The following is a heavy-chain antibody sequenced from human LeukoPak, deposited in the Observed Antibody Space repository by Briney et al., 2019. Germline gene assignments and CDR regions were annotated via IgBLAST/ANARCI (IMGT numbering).Heavy chain of an antibody. CDR3: ARQDIVVVPRTPYDAFDI. J-gene: IGHJ3*02. D-gene: IGHD2-2*01. CDR2: IYPGDSDT. V-gene: IGHV5-51*01. CDR1: GYSFTSYW. Sequence: GESLKISCKGSGYSFTSYWIGWVRQMPGKGLEWMGIIYPGDSDTRYSPSFQGQVTISADKSISTAYLQWSSLKASDTAMYYCARQDIVVVPRTPYDAFDIWGQGTMVTVSS.